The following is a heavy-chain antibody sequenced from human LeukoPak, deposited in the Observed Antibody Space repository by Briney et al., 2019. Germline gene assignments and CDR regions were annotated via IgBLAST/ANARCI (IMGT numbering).Heavy chain of an antibody. V-gene: IGHV3-30*18. D-gene: IGHD5-12*01. CDR3: AKQVYSGYDFDY. Sequence: GRSLRLSCAASGFTFSSYGMHWVRQAPGKGLEWVAVISYDGSNKYYADSVEGRFTISRDNSKNTLYLQMNSLRAEDTAVYYCAKQVYSGYDFDYWGQGTLVTVSS. CDR2: ISYDGSNK. J-gene: IGHJ4*02. CDR1: GFTFSSYG.